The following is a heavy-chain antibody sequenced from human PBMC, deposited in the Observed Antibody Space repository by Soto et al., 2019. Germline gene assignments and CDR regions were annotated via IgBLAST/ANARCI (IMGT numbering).Heavy chain of an antibody. Sequence: QVQLQESGPGLVKPSETLSLTCTVSGGSISSYYWSWIRQPPGKGLEWIGYIYYSGSTNYNPSLKSRVTISVDKSKNQFSLKLSSVTAADTAVYYCARADIVVVPPQGWFDPWGQGTLVTVSS. V-gene: IGHV4-59*01. D-gene: IGHD2-2*01. CDR1: GGSISSYY. J-gene: IGHJ5*02. CDR3: ARADIVVVPPQGWFDP. CDR2: IYYSGST.